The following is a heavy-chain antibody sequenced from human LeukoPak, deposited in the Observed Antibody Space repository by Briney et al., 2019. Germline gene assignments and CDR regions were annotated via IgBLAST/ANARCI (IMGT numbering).Heavy chain of an antibody. D-gene: IGHD3-22*01. Sequence: SETLSLTCTVSGASINNNFWTWIRQPPGKGLEWIGYIYSSGSANYNPSLKSRVIISGDTSKNQISLNLTSVTAANTAVYFCARHRDYYDTWGHGTLVTVSS. CDR2: IYSSGSA. J-gene: IGHJ4*01. V-gene: IGHV4-59*08. CDR1: GASINNNF. CDR3: ARHRDYYDT.